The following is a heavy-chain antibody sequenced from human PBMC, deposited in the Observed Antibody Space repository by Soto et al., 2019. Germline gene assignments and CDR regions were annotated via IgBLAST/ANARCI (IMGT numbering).Heavy chain of an antibody. Sequence: PSETLSLTCTVSGGSISSGGYYWSWIRQHPGKGLEWIGYIFYSGTTYYNPSLKSRVTISVDTSKNQFSLKLSSVTAADTAVYYCARVCISTSCPYYYYYYGMDVWGQGTTVTVSS. CDR1: GGSISSGGYY. J-gene: IGHJ6*02. CDR3: ARVCISTSCPYYYYYYGMDV. D-gene: IGHD2-2*01. V-gene: IGHV4-31*03. CDR2: IFYSGTT.